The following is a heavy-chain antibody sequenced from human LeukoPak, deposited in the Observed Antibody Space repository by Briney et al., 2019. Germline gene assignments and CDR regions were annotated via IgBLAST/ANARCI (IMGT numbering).Heavy chain of an antibody. CDR1: GFTFSSYS. J-gene: IGHJ4*02. CDR3: AKPVGATPWDFDY. CDR2: ISGSGGST. V-gene: IGHV3-23*01. D-gene: IGHD1-26*01. Sequence: GGSLRLSCAASGFTFSSYSMNWVRQAPGKGLEWVSAISGSGGSTYYADSVKGRFTISRDNSKNTLYLQMNSLRAEDTAVYYCAKPVGATPWDFDYWGQGTLVTVSS.